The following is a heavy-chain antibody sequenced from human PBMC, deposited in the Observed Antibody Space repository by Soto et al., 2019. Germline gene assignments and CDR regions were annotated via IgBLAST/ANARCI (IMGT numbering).Heavy chain of an antibody. J-gene: IGHJ5*02. CDR1: GGTFSSYA. Sequence: QVQLVQSGAEVKKPGSSVKVSCKASGGTFSSYAISWVRQAPGQGLEWMGGIIPIFGTANYAQKFQGRVTITADESTSTAYMELSSLRSEDTAVYYCARVMGYSYGYQKNMFDPWGQGTLVTVSS. D-gene: IGHD5-18*01. CDR3: ARVMGYSYGYQKNMFDP. CDR2: IIPIFGTA. V-gene: IGHV1-69*01.